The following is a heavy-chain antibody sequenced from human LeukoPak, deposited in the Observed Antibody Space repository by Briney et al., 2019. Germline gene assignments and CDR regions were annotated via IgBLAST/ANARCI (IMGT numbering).Heavy chain of an antibody. D-gene: IGHD6-6*01. CDR2: IWHDGRKE. J-gene: IGHJ3*02. Sequence: PGGSLRLSCAASGFTFRTYAMHWVRQAPGKGLEWVAVIWHDGRKEDYGDSVTGRFTISRDNAKNSLYLQMNSLRAEDTAVYYCAKENSSSALDAFDIWGQGTMVTVSS. V-gene: IGHV3-33*03. CDR3: AKENSSSALDAFDI. CDR1: GFTFRTYA.